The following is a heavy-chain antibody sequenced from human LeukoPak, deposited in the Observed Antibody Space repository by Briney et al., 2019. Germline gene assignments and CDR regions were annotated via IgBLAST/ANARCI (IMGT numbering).Heavy chain of an antibody. J-gene: IGHJ4*02. V-gene: IGHV3-7*01. CDR2: INQDGSEK. CDR3: EGERASNYFGSGTKACEY. CDR1: GFTFSYYW. D-gene: IGHD3-10*01. Sequence: GGSLRLSCAVSGFTFSYYWMNWVRQAPGKGLEWVANINQDGSEKYSVDSVKGRFTISRDNAKNSLYLQMNSLRVEDTAVYYCEGERASNYFGSGTKACEYWGQGTLITVSS.